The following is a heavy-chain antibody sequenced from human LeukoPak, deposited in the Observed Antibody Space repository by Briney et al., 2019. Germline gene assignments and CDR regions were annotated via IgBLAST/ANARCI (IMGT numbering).Heavy chain of an antibody. CDR1: GFTFSSYS. J-gene: IGHJ6*02. D-gene: IGHD3-10*01. Sequence: PGGSLRLSCAASGFTFSSYSMNWVRQAPGKGLEWVSSISSSSSYIYYADSVKGRFTISRDSAKNSLYLQMNSLRAEDTAVYYCAAPMVRGVIINYYYYGMDVWGQGTTVTVSS. V-gene: IGHV3-21*01. CDR3: AAPMVRGVIINYYYYGMDV. CDR2: ISSSSSYI.